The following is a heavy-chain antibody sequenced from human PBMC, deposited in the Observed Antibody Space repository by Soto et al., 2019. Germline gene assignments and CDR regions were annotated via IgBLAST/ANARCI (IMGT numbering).Heavy chain of an antibody. CDR2: IWYDGSNK. Sequence: GGSLRLSCAASGFTFSSYGMHWVRQAPGKGLEWVAVIWYDGSNKYYADSVKGRFTISRDNSKNTLYLQMNSLRAEDTAVYYCAREGGGISIAARSFDYWGQGTLVTVSS. J-gene: IGHJ4*02. V-gene: IGHV3-33*01. CDR1: GFTFSSYG. CDR3: AREGGGISIAARSFDY. D-gene: IGHD6-6*01.